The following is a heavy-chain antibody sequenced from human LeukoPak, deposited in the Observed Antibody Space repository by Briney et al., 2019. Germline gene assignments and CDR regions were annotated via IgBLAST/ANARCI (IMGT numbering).Heavy chain of an antibody. J-gene: IGHJ5*02. D-gene: IGHD3-9*01. CDR3: AKDWHILTGRNCFDP. V-gene: IGHV1-18*01. Sequence: AAVKVSCKASGGTFSSYAISWVRQAPVQGLEWMGWVTSYNGDTNYAQKFHGRVTMSTDTSTSTAYMELRSLRFDDTAIYYCAKDWHILTGRNCFDPWGQGTLVTVSS. CDR1: GGTFSSYA. CDR2: VTSYNGDT.